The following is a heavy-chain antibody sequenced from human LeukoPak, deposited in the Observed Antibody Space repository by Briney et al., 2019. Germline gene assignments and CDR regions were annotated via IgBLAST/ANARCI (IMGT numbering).Heavy chain of an antibody. CDR1: GLIFSDLC. J-gene: IGHJ4*02. CDR2: LNQDGSVR. Sequence: PGGSLRLSCAASGLIFSDLCMSRVRQTPGKGLEWVANLNQDGSVREYLDSVKGRFTISRDNAENSLFLQMDSLRADDTAVYYCANPLDYWGQGTLVTVSS. V-gene: IGHV3-7*03. CDR3: ANPLDY.